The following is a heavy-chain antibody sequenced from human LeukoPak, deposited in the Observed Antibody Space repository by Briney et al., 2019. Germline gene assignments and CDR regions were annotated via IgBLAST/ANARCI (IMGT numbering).Heavy chain of an antibody. Sequence: GGSLRLSCAASGFTFSSYEMNWVRQAPGKGLEWVSYISSSGSTICYADSVRGRFTISRDNAKNSLYLQMNSLRAEDTAVYYCASQKGRIAVAVDYWGQGTLVTVSS. J-gene: IGHJ4*02. D-gene: IGHD6-19*01. CDR1: GFTFSSYE. V-gene: IGHV3-48*03. CDR3: ASQKGRIAVAVDY. CDR2: ISSSGSTI.